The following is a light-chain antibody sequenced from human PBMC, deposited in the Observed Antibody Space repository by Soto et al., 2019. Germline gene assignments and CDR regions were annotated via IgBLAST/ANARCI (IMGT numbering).Light chain of an antibody. Sequence: DIVLTQSPATLSLSPGERATLSCRASQSVSSYLAWYQQKPGQAPRLLIYDASIRATGIPARFSGSGSGTDFTLTNSSLEHEDFAVYYCQQRSNWPRYTFGQGTKLEIK. CDR1: QSVSSY. CDR2: DAS. J-gene: IGKJ2*01. CDR3: QQRSNWPRYT. V-gene: IGKV3-11*01.